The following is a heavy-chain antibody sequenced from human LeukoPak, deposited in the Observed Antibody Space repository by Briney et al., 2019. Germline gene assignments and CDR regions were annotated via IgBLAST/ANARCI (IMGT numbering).Heavy chain of an antibody. CDR3: ASGLELDY. J-gene: IGHJ4*02. Sequence: GGSLRLSCAASGFTFSSYWMSWVRKAPGKGLEWVANIKQDGSEKNYVDSVKGRFTISRDNAKNSLYLQMNSLRAEATAVYYFASGLELDYWGQGTLVTVPS. CDR1: GFTFSSYW. CDR2: IKQDGSEK. V-gene: IGHV3-7*03.